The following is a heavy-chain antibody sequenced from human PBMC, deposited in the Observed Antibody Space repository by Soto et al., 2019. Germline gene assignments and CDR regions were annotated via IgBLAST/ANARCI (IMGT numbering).Heavy chain of an antibody. CDR1: GYTFTGYY. Sequence: ASVKVSCKASGYTFTGYYMHWVRQAPGQGLEWMGWINPNSGGTNYAQKFQGWVTMTRDTSISTAYMELSRLRSDDTAVYYCARVKIGYYYDSSGYLAGGYWGQGTLVTVSS. CDR2: INPNSGGT. V-gene: IGHV1-2*04. J-gene: IGHJ4*02. CDR3: ARVKIGYYYDSSGYLAGGY. D-gene: IGHD3-22*01.